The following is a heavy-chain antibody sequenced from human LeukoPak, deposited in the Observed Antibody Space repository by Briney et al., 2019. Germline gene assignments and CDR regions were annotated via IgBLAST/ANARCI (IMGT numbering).Heavy chain of an antibody. V-gene: IGHV4-34*01. D-gene: IGHD3-3*01. CDR2: INHSGST. Sequence: SETLSLTCAVYGGSFSGYYWSWIRQPPGKGLEWIGEINHSGSTNYNPSLKSRVTISVDTSKNQFSLKLSSVTAADTAVYYCASLAPSWSGYYIRRYFDYWGQGTLVTVSS. CDR1: GGSFSGYY. J-gene: IGHJ4*02. CDR3: ASLAPSWSGYYIRRYFDY.